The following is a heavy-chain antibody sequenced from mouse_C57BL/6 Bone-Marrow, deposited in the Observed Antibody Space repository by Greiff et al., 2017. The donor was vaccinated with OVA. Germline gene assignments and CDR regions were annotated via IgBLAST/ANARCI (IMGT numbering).Heavy chain of an antibody. Sequence: VQLQQSGPELVKPGASVKIPCKASGYTFTDYNMDWVKQSHGKSLEWIGDINPNNGGTIYNQKFKGKATLTVDKSSSTAYMELRSLTSEDTAVYYCASAIYYDYDGDYYAMDYWGQGTSVTVSS. CDR1: GYTFTDYN. J-gene: IGHJ4*01. V-gene: IGHV1-18*01. D-gene: IGHD2-4*01. CDR3: ASAIYYDYDGDYYAMDY. CDR2: INPNNGGT.